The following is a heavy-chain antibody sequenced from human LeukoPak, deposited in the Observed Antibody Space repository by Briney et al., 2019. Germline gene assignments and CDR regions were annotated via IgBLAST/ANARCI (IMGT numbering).Heavy chain of an antibody. Sequence: ASVKVSCKASGYTFTSYGISWVRQAPGQGLEWMGWISAYNGNTNYAQKLQGRVTMTTDTSTSTAYMELRSLRSDDTAVYYCAHWGGNYPTLWAHFDYWGQGTLVTVSS. CDR1: GYTFTSYG. V-gene: IGHV1-18*01. J-gene: IGHJ4*02. CDR3: AHWGGNYPTLWAHFDY. CDR2: ISAYNGNT. D-gene: IGHD1-26*01.